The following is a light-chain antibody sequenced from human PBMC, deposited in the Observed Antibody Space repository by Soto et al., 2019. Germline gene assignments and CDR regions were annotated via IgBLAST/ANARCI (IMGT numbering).Light chain of an antibody. CDR3: QQYNNWPRT. Sequence: EIVMTQSPATRSVSPGERATLSCRASQSVSSNLAWYQKKPGQAPRLLIYGASTRATGIPARFSGSGSGTEFNLTISSLQSEDFAVYYCQQYNNWPRTFGQGTKLDIK. CDR2: GAS. CDR1: QSVSSN. V-gene: IGKV3-15*01. J-gene: IGKJ1*01.